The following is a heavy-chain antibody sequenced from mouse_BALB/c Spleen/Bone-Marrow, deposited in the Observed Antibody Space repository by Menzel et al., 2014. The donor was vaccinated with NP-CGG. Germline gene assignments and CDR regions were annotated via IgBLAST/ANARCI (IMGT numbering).Heavy chain of an antibody. CDR1: GYTFTSYW. CDR3: ARGLLQYSDV. D-gene: IGHD1-1*01. V-gene: IGHV1S81*02. CDR2: IIPSNGRT. J-gene: IGHJ1*01. Sequence: QVQLQQSGAELVKPGASVKLSCKSSGYTFTSYWMHWVKQRPGQGLEWIGEIIPSNGRTNYNEKFKSKVTLTVDKSSNTAHTQLSSPSSEDSPGYYCARGLLQYSDVWGAGTPVTVSS.